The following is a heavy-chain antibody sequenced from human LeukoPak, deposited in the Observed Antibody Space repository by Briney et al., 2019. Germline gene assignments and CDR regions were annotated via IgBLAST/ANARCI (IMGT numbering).Heavy chain of an antibody. CDR2: IYTSGST. CDR3: ARGIYYYGSGRGVNWFDP. D-gene: IGHD3-10*01. V-gene: IGHV4-4*07. CDR1: GGSISSYY. J-gene: IGHJ5*02. Sequence: SETLSLTCTVSGGSISSYYWSWIRQPAGKGLEWIGRIYTSGSTNYNPSLKSRVTMSVDTSKNPFSLKLSSVTAADTAVYYCARGIYYYGSGRGVNWFDPWGQGTLVTVSS.